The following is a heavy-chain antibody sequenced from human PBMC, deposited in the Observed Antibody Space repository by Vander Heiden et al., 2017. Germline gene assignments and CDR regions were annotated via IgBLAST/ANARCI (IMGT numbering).Heavy chain of an antibody. CDR1: GFTFSSYA. CDR3: AKDDGSSWYGMDV. CDR2: ISGSGGST. J-gene: IGHJ6*02. Sequence: EVQLLESGGGLVQPGGSLRLSCAPSGFTFSSYAMSWVRQAPGKGLEWVSAISGSGGSTYYADSVKGRFTISRDNSKNTLYLQMNSLRAEDTAVYYCAKDDGSSWYGMDVWGQGTTVTVSS. V-gene: IGHV3-23*01. D-gene: IGHD6-13*01.